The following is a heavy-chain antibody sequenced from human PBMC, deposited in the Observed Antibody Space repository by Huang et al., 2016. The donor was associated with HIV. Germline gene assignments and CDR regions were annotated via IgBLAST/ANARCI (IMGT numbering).Heavy chain of an antibody. V-gene: IGHV1-18*04. CDR2: IRGDNVST. Sequence: QIHLVQSGPEVKQPWASVKVSCKASGYKFHIYEITWVRQTPGQGLEWMGWIRGDNVSTRFAQKFQDRLTMTTDVSTSTAYLELRSLRLDDTAVYYCARTKGEFDFWGQGALVTVSS. D-gene: IGHD3-16*01. CDR3: ARTKGEFDF. J-gene: IGHJ4*02. CDR1: GYKFHIYE.